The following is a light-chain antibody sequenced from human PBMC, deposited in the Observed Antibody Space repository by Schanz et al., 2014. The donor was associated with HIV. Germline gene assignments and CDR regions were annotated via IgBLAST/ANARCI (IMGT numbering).Light chain of an antibody. CDR3: SSYAGSTPWV. CDR2: EVS. Sequence: SALTQPPSASGSPGQSVTISCTGTSSDVGGYNPPPRYQQHPGKAPKLMVYEVSKRPSGVPDRFFGSKSGNTASLTVSGLQAEDEADYYCSSYAGSTPWVFGGGTKLTVL. CDR1: SSDVGGYNP. J-gene: IGLJ3*02. V-gene: IGLV2-8*01.